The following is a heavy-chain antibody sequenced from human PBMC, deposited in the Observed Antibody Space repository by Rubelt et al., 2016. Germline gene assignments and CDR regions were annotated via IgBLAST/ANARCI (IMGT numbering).Heavy chain of an antibody. CDR1: GYTFTTYG. J-gene: IGHJ4*02. CDR2: ISAYNGNT. CDR3: ARVISGVEYSSSWHFDY. V-gene: IGHV1-18*01. Sequence: QVQLVQSGAEVKKPGASVKVSCKASGYTFTTYGINWVRQAPGQGLAWMGWISAYNGNTNYAQKLQGRVTRTTGTSTSTAYMELRSLRSDDTAVYYCARVISGVEYSSSWHFDYWGQGTLVTVSS. D-gene: IGHD6-13*01.